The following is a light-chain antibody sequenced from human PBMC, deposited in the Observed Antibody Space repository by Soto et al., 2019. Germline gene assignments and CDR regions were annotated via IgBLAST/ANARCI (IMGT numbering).Light chain of an antibody. CDR2: VAS. CDR3: QQSHSSPLS. CDR1: QSIGPY. V-gene: IGKV1-39*01. Sequence: DIQMTQSPSSLSASVGDRVTITCRASQSIGPYLSWYQEKPGTPPRLLIYVASSLESGVPSRFSGSASGTDFTLTISSLQPEDFATYYCQQSHSSPLSFGQGTKVGI. J-gene: IGKJ1*01.